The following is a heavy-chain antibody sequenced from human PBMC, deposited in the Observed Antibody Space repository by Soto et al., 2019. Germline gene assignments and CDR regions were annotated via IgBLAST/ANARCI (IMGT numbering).Heavy chain of an antibody. D-gene: IGHD1-26*01. CDR3: AREGAGSGSYYNWFDP. J-gene: IGHJ5*02. Sequence: ASVKVSCKASGYTFTGYYMHWVRQAPGQGLEWMGWINPNSGGTNYAQKFQGRVTMTRDTSISTANMELGRLRSDDTAVYYCAREGAGSGSYYNWFDPWGQGTLVTVSS. V-gene: IGHV1-2*02. CDR1: GYTFTGYY. CDR2: INPNSGGT.